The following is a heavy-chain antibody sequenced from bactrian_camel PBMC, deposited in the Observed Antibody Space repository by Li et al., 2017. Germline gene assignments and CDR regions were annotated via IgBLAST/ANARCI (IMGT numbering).Heavy chain of an antibody. J-gene: IGHJ4*01. V-gene: IGHV3S5*01. CDR1: DFSTDY. CDR3: ATDHDLTAIMGLGLLNLLY. CDR2: IDSDGSEEEM. D-gene: IGHD3*01. Sequence: LVESGGGLVQPGGSLRLSCAASDFSTDYITWVRQAPGKGMEWIASIDSDGSEEEMYYADAMEGRFTISRDNSKDLVYLQMNNLQFEDTALYYCATDHDLTAIMGLGLLNLLYWGQGTQVTVS.